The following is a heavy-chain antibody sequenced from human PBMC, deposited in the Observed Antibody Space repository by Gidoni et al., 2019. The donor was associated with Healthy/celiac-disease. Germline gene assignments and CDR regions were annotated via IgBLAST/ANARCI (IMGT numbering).Heavy chain of an antibody. D-gene: IGHD6-13*01. CDR2: IIQIFWTT. J-gene: IGHJ4*02. V-gene: IGHV1-69*01. CDR3: ARNGDLGIAAAGRFYFDY. Sequence: QVQLVQSGAAGTKPGASVKVSCKASGATFSSYAISGVRQVPVQGLEWMGGIIQIFWTTNNAQKFQGRVTITADESTSTAYMELSSLRSEDTSVYYCARNGDLGIAAAGRFYFDYWGQGTLVTVSS. CDR1: GATFSSYA.